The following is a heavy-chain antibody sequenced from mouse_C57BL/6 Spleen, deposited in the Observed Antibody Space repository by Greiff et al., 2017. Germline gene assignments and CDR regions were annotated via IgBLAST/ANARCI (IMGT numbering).Heavy chain of an antibody. CDR1: GYTFTDYY. D-gene: IGHD1-1*01. CDR3: ARRAVVATGAMDY. V-gene: IGHV1-19*01. CDR2: LNPYNGGT. Sequence: VQLKQSGPVLVKPGASVKMSCKASGYTFTDYYMNWVKQSHGKSLEWIGVLNPYNGGTSYNQKFKGKATLTVDKSSSTAYMELNSLTSEDSAVYYCARRAVVATGAMDYWGQGTSVTVSS. J-gene: IGHJ4*01.